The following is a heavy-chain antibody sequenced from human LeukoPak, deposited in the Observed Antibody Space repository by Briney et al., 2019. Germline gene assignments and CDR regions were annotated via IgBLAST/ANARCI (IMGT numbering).Heavy chain of an antibody. V-gene: IGHV3-30*04. Sequence: GGSLRLSCAASGFTFSSYAMHWVRQAPGKGLEWVAVISYDGSNKYYADSVKGRFTISRDNSKNTLYLQMNSLRAEDTAVYYCARGYYYGSGSYYTAIDYWGQGTLVTVSS. CDR2: ISYDGSNK. J-gene: IGHJ4*02. D-gene: IGHD3-10*01. CDR3: ARGYYYGSGSYYTAIDY. CDR1: GFTFSSYA.